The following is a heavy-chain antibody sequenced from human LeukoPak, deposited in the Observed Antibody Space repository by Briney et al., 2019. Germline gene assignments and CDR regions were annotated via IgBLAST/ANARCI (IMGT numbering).Heavy chain of an antibody. V-gene: IGHV3-48*03. CDR2: ISSSGSTI. D-gene: IGHD6-13*01. J-gene: IGHJ6*03. CDR1: GFTFSSYE. CDR3: ARDRDSRSYYYYMDV. Sequence: GGSLRLSCAASGFTFSSYEMKWVRQAPGKGLEWVSYISSSGSTIYYADSVKGRFTISRDNAKNSLYLQMNSLRAEDTAVYYCARDRDSRSYYYYMDVWGKGTTVTISS.